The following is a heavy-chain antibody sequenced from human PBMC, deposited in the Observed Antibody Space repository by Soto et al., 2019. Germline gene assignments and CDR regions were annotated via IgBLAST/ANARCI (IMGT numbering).Heavy chain of an antibody. V-gene: IGHV4-59*08. D-gene: IGHD1-26*01. Sequence: QVQLQESGPGLVKPSETLSLTCTVSGGPISSYYWSWIRQPPGKGLEWIGYIYYRGSTNYNPSLKSRVTLSVDTSENQFSLKLSSVTAAETAVYYCARRQGWDDWFGPRGQGTLVTVSS. CDR2: IYYRGST. CDR1: GGPISSYY. CDR3: ARRQGWDDWFGP. J-gene: IGHJ5*02.